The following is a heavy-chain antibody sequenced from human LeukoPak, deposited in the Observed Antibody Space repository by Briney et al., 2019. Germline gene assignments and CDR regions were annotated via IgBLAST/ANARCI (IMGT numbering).Heavy chain of an antibody. D-gene: IGHD5-12*01. J-gene: IGHJ6*03. V-gene: IGHV3-53*01. CDR1: GFTVSSDY. Sequence: GGSLRLSCAASGFTVSSDYMRWVRQAPGKGLEWVSVIYSGGSTYYADSVKGRFTISRDNSKNTLYLQMNSLRAEDTAVYYCARDLPGRGYDYHYYYMDVWGKGTTVTVSS. CDR2: IYSGGST. CDR3: ARDLPGRGYDYHYYYMDV.